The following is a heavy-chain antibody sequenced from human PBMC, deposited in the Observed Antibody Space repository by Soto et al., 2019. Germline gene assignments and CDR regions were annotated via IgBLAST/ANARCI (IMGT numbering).Heavy chain of an antibody. V-gene: IGHV1-18*01. CDR1: GYTFTSYG. J-gene: IGHJ4*02. CDR2: INVYNGNT. CDR3: ARVTSRGEYDY. D-gene: IGHD3-10*01. Sequence: QVQLVQSGAEVKKPGASVKVSCKASGYTFTSYGISWVRQAPGQGLEWMGWINVYNGNTNYAQKLQGRVTMTTDTSTSTAYLVLRSLRSDETAVYFCARVTSRGEYDYWGQGTLVTVAS.